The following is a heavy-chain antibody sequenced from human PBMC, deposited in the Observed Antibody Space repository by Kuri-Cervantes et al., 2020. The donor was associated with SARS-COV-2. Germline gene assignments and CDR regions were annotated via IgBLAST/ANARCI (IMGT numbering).Heavy chain of an antibody. Sequence: VKVSCKASGYTFTSYGISWVRQAPGQGLEWMGWISAYNGNTNYAQKLQGRVTMTTDTSTSTAYMELRSLRSDDTAVYYCAMGLEVIYSNYEPDYWGQGTLVTVSS. CDR2: ISAYNGNT. J-gene: IGHJ4*02. CDR3: AMGLEVIYSNYEPDY. V-gene: IGHV1-18*01. D-gene: IGHD4-11*01. CDR1: GYTFTSYG.